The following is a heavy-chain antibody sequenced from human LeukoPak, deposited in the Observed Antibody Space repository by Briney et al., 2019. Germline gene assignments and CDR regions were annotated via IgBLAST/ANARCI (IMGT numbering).Heavy chain of an antibody. V-gene: IGHV3-30*02. CDR1: GFTFSSYG. CDR3: AKPRGSNYYGSGSYYLFDY. Sequence: GGSLRLSCAASGFTFSSYGMHWLRQAPGKGLEWVAFIRYDGSNKYYADSVKGRFTISRDNSKNTLYLQMNSLRAEDTAVYYCAKPRGSNYYGSGSYYLFDYWGQGTLVTVSS. CDR2: IRYDGSNK. D-gene: IGHD3-10*01. J-gene: IGHJ4*02.